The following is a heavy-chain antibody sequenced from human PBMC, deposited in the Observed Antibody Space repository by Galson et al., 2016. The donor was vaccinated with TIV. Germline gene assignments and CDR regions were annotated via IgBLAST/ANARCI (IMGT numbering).Heavy chain of an antibody. D-gene: IGHD2-21*01. Sequence: SVKVSCKASGYTFISYYVHWVRQAPGQGLEWVGVIDPRSGGTTYAQKFQDRITMTRDTSTSTVYMELSSLTSDNTAIFYCAVWSNIYYFALWGQGTLITVSS. V-gene: IGHV1-46*01. CDR1: GYTFISYY. J-gene: IGHJ4*02. CDR2: IDPRSGGT. CDR3: AVWSNIYYFAL.